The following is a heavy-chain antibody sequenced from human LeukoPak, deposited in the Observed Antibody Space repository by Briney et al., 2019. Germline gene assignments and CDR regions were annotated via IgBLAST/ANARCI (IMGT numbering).Heavy chain of an antibody. D-gene: IGHD2/OR15-2a*01. V-gene: IGHV3-66*01. CDR2: IYSDGST. CDR3: ARYLYTTDSYYFDY. CDR1: GFTVSSIY. Sequence: GGSLRLSCAASGFTVSSIYMSWVRQAPGKGLEWVSIIYSDGSTYYADSVKGRFTISRDNSKNTLYLQMNSLRTEDTAVYYCARYLYTTDSYYFDYWGQGTLVTVSS. J-gene: IGHJ4*02.